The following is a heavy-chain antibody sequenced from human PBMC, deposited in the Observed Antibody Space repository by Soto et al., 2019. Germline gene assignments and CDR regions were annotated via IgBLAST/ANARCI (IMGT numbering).Heavy chain of an antibody. Sequence: GESVKISCKGSGYNFAVYWIAWGLQMPGKGLELMGIIYPSDSDTRYRPSFQGQVTISADKSISSAYLQWSSLRASDTAMYYCARGGVSTRTFDYWGQGTPVTVSS. CDR3: ARGGVSTRTFDY. CDR1: GYNFAVYW. CDR2: IYPSDSDT. V-gene: IGHV5-51*01. D-gene: IGHD3-3*01. J-gene: IGHJ4*02.